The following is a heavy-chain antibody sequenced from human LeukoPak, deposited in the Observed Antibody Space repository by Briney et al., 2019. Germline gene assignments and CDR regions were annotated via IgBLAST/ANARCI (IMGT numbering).Heavy chain of an antibody. CDR1: GFTFSNYA. CDR3: AKGRGYCTGGSCYSDY. D-gene: IGHD2-15*01. CDR2: ISGSDGST. V-gene: IGHV3-23*01. J-gene: IGHJ4*02. Sequence: GGSLRLSCTASGFTFSNYAMSWVRQAPGKGLEWVSTISGSDGSTYYADSVKGRFTISRDNSKNMLYLQMNSLRVEDTAIYYCAKGRGYCTGGSCYSDYWGQGTLVTVSS.